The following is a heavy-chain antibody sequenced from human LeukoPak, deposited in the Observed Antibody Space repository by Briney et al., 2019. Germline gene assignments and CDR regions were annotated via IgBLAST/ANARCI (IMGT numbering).Heavy chain of an antibody. Sequence: SETLSLTCTVSGDSISNYYWNWIRQPPGKGLEWIGNIYYSGNTNYNPSLKSRVTILVDTSKNQVSLRLSSVTAADTAVYYCARGSTRDKFDPWGQGTLVTVSS. V-gene: IGHV4-59*12. CDR3: ARGSTRDKFDP. J-gene: IGHJ5*02. D-gene: IGHD2-15*01. CDR2: IYYSGNT. CDR1: GDSISNYY.